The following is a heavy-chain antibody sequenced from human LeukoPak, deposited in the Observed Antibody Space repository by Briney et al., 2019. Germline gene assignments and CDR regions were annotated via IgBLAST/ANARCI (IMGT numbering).Heavy chain of an antibody. CDR2: IYSTGRS. Sequence: PSETLSLTCSVSGGSISSSNYYWSWIRQPAGKGLEWIGRIYSTGRSDYNPSLKSRITMSVDTSKNQFSLKLSSVTAADTAVYYCARDGPRSGYDLGHFDNLGQGTLVTASS. D-gene: IGHD5-12*01. V-gene: IGHV4-61*02. J-gene: IGHJ4*02. CDR1: GGSISSSNYY. CDR3: ARDGPRSGYDLGHFDN.